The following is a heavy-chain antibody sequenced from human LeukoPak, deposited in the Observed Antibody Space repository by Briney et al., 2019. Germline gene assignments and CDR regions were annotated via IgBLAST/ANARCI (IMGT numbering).Heavy chain of an antibody. Sequence: PSETLSLTCTVSGGSISSYYWTWVRQPPGKGLEWIAYIHDSGTTSYSPSLESRVTISLDTSNNQFSLRLSSVTAADTAVYYCARGSWYCSDGSCYSDFDYWGQGTLVTVSS. CDR3: ARGSWYCSDGSCYSDFDY. V-gene: IGHV4-59*01. CDR1: GGSISSYY. CDR2: IHDSGTT. J-gene: IGHJ4*02. D-gene: IGHD2-15*01.